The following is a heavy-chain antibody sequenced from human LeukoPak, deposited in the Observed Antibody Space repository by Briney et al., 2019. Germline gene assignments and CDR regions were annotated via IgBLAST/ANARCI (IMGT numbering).Heavy chain of an antibody. CDR2: INNRADET. CDR1: GFSFSSYG. J-gene: IGHJ4*02. CDR3: ERDPSEYERQRGWYRDF. Sequence: GGSLRLSCAASGFSFSSYGMSWFRQAPGKGLEWVATINNRADETHYADSVVGRFSIFRDNSRSTLALHMSNLRVEDTAVYYCERDPSEYERQRGWYRDFWGQGSQVTVSS. V-gene: IGHV3-23*01. D-gene: IGHD6-19*01.